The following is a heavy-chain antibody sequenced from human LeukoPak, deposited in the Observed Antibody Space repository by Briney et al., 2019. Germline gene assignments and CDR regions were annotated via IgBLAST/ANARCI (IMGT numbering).Heavy chain of an antibody. J-gene: IGHJ5*02. V-gene: IGHV4-4*09. D-gene: IGHD1-1*01. CDR2: IYTSGSI. CDR3: ARAPTGTGGWNWFDP. CDR1: GGSISSYY. Sequence: SETLSLTCTVSGGSISSYYWSWIRQPPGKRLEWIGYIYTSGSITYNPSLKSRVSISADTSKNQISLKLSSVTAADTAVYYCARAPTGTGGWNWFDPWGQGTLVTVSS.